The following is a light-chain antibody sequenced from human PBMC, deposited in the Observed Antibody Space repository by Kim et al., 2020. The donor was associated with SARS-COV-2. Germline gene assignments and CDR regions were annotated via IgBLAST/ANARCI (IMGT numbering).Light chain of an antibody. CDR1: SGHSSYA. J-gene: IGLJ1*01. V-gene: IGLV4-69*01. Sequence: VKRTCTLSSGHSSYAIAWHQQQPEKGPRYLMKLNSDGSHSKGDGIPDRFSGSSSGAERYLTISSLQSEDEADYYCQTWGTDISYVFGTGTKVTVL. CDR2: LNSDGSH. CDR3: QTWGTDISYV.